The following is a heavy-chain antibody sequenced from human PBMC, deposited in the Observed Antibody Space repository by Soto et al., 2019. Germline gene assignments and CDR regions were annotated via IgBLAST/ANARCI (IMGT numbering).Heavy chain of an antibody. CDR2: MSHSGGT. CDR1: GGFVTSGSYY. J-gene: IGHJ3*02. Sequence: QVLLQQWGAVLLKPSETLSLTCAVYGGFVTSGSYYWSWIRQPPGKGLEWIGEMSHSGGTHFNPSLKSRVTISVDTSKNQFTLKMSSVTAADTALYYCARVERGTATTVVDAFDIWGPGTMVTVSS. CDR3: ARVERGTATTVVDAFDI. V-gene: IGHV4-34*01. D-gene: IGHD1-1*01.